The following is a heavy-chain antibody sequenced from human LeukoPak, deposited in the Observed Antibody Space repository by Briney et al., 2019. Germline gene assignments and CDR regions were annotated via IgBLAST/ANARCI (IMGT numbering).Heavy chain of an antibody. D-gene: IGHD3-10*01. CDR1: GFTFSSYA. Sequence: GGSLRLSCAASGFTFSSYAMHWVRQAPGKGLEWVAVISYDGSNKYYADSVKGRFTISKDNSKNTLYLQMNSLRAEDTAVYYCARGPIVLLWFGEGAFDIWGQGTMVTVSS. CDR2: ISYDGSNK. CDR3: ARGPIVLLWFGEGAFDI. V-gene: IGHV3-30*04. J-gene: IGHJ3*02.